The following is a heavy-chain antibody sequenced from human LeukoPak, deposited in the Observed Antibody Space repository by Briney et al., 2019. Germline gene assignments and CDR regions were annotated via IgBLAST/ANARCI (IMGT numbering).Heavy chain of an antibody. Sequence: ASVKVSCKASGGTFSSYGISWVRQAPGQGLEWVGWISGYNGNTYYAQKLQGRVTMTTDTSTSTAYMELRSLTSDDTAVYYCARPTEVVAFDFWGQGTLVTVSS. CDR2: ISGYNGNT. CDR1: GGTFSSYG. D-gene: IGHD3-22*01. CDR3: ARPTEVVAFDF. J-gene: IGHJ4*02. V-gene: IGHV1-18*01.